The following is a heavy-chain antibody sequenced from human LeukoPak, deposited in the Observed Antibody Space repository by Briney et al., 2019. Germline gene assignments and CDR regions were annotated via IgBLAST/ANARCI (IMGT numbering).Heavy chain of an antibody. CDR1: GFTLGDYA. V-gene: IGHV3-49*03. Sequence: GGSLRLSCTASGFTLGDYAMSWFRQAPGKGLEWVGFIRSKAYGGTTEYAASVKGRFTISRDDSKSIAYLQMNSLKTEDTAVYYCTREELHDFWSGYQIDYWGQGTLVTVSS. CDR3: TREELHDFWSGYQIDY. D-gene: IGHD3-3*01. CDR2: IRSKAYGGTT. J-gene: IGHJ4*02.